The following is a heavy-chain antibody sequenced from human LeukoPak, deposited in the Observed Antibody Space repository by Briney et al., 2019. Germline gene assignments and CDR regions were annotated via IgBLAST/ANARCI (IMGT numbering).Heavy chain of an antibody. Sequence: ASVKVSCKASGYTFTDYYMHWVRQAPGQGLEWMGWINPNSGGTDYAQKFQGRVTMTRDTSISTAYMELSWLRSDDTAVFYCAREEVIAAAGPTLDYWGQGALVTVSS. CDR3: AREEVIAAAGPTLDY. CDR2: INPNSGGT. V-gene: IGHV1-2*02. D-gene: IGHD6-13*01. CDR1: GYTFTDYY. J-gene: IGHJ4*02.